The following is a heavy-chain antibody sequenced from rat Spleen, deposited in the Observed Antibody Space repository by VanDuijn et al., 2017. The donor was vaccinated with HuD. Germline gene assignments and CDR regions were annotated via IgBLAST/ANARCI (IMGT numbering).Heavy chain of an antibody. CDR3: ARRYDFDY. CDR2: ISYEGSST. D-gene: IGHD2-1*01. V-gene: IGHV5-22*01. J-gene: IGHJ2*01. CDR1: GFTFSDYY. Sequence: EVRLVESGGLLVQPGRSMKVSCAASGFTFSDYYMAWVRQAPKKGLEWVASISYEGSSTYYRDSVQGRFTISRDNAKSALYLQMDSLRSEDTATYYCARRYDFDYWGQGVMVTVSS.